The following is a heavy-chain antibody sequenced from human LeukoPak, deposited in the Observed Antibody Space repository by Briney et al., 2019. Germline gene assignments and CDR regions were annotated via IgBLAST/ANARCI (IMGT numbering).Heavy chain of an antibody. CDR3: VRSITKVRGVIYWFDP. V-gene: IGHV4-59*01. D-gene: IGHD3-10*01. Sequence: SETLSLTCTVSLGSISSYYWSWIRQPPGTGLEGIGYIYYSGSTNYNPSLQSRVTMSVDTSKHQFSLKPSSVTAAATAMYYCVRSITKVRGVIYWFDPWGQGTLVTVSS. CDR1: LGSISSYY. J-gene: IGHJ5*02. CDR2: IYYSGST.